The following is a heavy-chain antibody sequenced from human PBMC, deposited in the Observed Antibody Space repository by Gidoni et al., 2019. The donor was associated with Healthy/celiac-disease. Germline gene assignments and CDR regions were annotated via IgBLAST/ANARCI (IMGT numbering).Heavy chain of an antibody. CDR3: ARVDTAMVSTP. CDR1: GGSISSYY. V-gene: IGHV4-59*01. Sequence: QVQLQESGPGMVKPSETLSLPCTVPGGSISSYYWIWNRQPPGKGMEWIGYNYYGGSTNYNPSLKSRVTISVDTSKNQFSLKLSSVTAADTAVYYCARVDTAMVSTPWGQGTLVTVSS. J-gene: IGHJ5*02. CDR2: NYYGGST. D-gene: IGHD5-18*01.